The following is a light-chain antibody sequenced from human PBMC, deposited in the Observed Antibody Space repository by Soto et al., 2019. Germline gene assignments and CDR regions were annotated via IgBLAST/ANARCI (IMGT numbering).Light chain of an antibody. J-gene: IGKJ1*01. CDR1: ESVSPN. Sequence: EIEMKEAPATLSLAQGERVTLCCRASESVSPNLAWYPQKAGQAPRLLIYGASTRATGIPARFRGSGSGTEFTLPISGLQSADFAVYYCQQYSIWRTFGQGTKVDI. CDR2: GAS. CDR3: QQYSIWRT. V-gene: IGKV3-15*01.